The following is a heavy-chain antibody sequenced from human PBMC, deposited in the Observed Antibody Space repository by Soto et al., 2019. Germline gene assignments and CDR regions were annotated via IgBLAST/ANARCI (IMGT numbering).Heavy chain of an antibody. CDR2: TIPAFGTA. Sequence: QVHLVQSGAEVKSPGSAVKVSCKVSGAGDTFSNYGLNWMRQAPGQGLEWMGGTIPAFGTANYAQKFQGRVTITADTSTTTAYMELGSLRSDDTAVYYCWRHDKTALPPLDSWGQGTLVSVSS. D-gene: IGHD1-1*01. J-gene: IGHJ4*02. V-gene: IGHV1-69*06. CDR1: GAGDTFSNYG. CDR3: WRHDKTALPPLDS.